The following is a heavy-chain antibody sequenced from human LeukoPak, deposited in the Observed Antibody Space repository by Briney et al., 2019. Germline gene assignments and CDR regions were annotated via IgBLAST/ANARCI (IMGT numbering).Heavy chain of an antibody. CDR1: GFTFSSYS. Sequence: GGSLRLPCTASGFTFSSYSMNWVRQAPGKGLEWVSSISSSSSYIYYADSVKGRFTISRDNAKNSLYLQMNSLRAEDTAVYYCARTIEEYCSGGSCYHYYFDYWGQGTLVTVSS. CDR2: ISSSSSYI. J-gene: IGHJ4*02. CDR3: ARTIEEYCSGGSCYHYYFDY. D-gene: IGHD2-15*01. V-gene: IGHV3-21*01.